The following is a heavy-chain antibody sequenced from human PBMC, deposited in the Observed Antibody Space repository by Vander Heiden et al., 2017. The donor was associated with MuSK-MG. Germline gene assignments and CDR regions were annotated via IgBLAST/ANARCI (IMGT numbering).Heavy chain of an antibody. V-gene: IGHV1-69*01. CDR3: ARDPSHYDILTGYYYYMDV. D-gene: IGHD3-9*01. J-gene: IGHJ6*03. CDR1: GSTFSSYA. Sequence: QVQLVPSAAERQKPGSWVTVSCQASGSTFSSYAIRRVRTAPGQGLEWMGGIIPIFGTANYAQKFQGRVTITADESTSTAYMELSSLRSEDTAVYYCARDPSHYDILTGYYYYMDVWGKGTTVTVSS. CDR2: IIPIFGTA.